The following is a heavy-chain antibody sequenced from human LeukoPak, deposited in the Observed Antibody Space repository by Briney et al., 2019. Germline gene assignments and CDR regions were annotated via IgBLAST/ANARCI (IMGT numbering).Heavy chain of an antibody. CDR2: INTNTGNP. CDR1: GYTFTSYA. J-gene: IGHJ5*02. Sequence: ASVTLSCKASGYTFTSYAKNLMRLAPGPGIEWKGWINTNTGNPTYAQGFTGRFVFSLYTSVSTAYLQISSLKAEDTAVYYCARVVGYCTNGVCYTGGNWFDPWGQGTLVTVSS. D-gene: IGHD2-8*01. CDR3: ARVVGYCTNGVCYTGGNWFDP. V-gene: IGHV7-4-1*02.